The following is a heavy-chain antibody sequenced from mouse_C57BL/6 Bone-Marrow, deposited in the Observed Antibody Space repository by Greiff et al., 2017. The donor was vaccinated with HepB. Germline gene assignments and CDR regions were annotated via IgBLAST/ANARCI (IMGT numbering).Heavy chain of an antibody. V-gene: IGHV5-4*03. Sequence: EVKLMESGGGLVKPGGSLKLSCAASGFTFSSYAMSWVRQTPEKRLEWVATLSDGGSYTYYPDNVKGRFTISRDNAKNNLYLQMSHLKSEDTAMYYCARVCYYGSSFDYWGQGTTLTVSS. D-gene: IGHD1-1*01. J-gene: IGHJ2*01. CDR3: ARVCYYGSSFDY. CDR1: GFTFSSYA. CDR2: LSDGGSYT.